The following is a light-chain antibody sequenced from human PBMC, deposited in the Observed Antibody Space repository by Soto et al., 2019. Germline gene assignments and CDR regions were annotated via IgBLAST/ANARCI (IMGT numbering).Light chain of an antibody. CDR2: DAS. CDR1: QNISVW. CDR3: QQYDSSSPT. Sequence: DIQMTQSPSTLSASVGDGVTITCRASQNISVWLAWYQQRPGKAPKFLMSDASSLETGVPSRFSGSGSGTEFTLTIRILQPDDSATYYCQQYDSSSPTFGQGTKLEIK. J-gene: IGKJ2*01. V-gene: IGKV1-5*01.